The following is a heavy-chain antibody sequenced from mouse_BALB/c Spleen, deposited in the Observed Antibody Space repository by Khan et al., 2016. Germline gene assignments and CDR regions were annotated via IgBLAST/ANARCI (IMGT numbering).Heavy chain of an antibody. V-gene: IGHV9-3-1*01. CDR1: GYTFTNYG. CDR2: MNTYTGEP. CDR3: ARDYDYDGDWYFDV. Sequence: QIQLVQSGPELKKPGETVKISCKASGYTFTNYGMNWVKQAPGKGLKWMGWMNTYTGEPTYADDFKGRFAFSLKTSARTAYLQINNLKNVDTATYFCARDYDYDGDWYFDVWGAGTTVTVSS. D-gene: IGHD2-4*01. J-gene: IGHJ1*01.